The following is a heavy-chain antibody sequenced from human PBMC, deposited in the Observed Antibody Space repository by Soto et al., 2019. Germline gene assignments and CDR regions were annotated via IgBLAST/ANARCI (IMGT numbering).Heavy chain of an antibody. V-gene: IGHV1-18*01. D-gene: IGHD2-21*01. CDR3: ARDPVVDHLPKGGPPFLAY. CDR1: GYTFTSYG. CDR2: ISAYNGNT. J-gene: IGHJ4*02. Sequence: ASVKVSCKASGYTFTSYGISWVRQAPGQGLEWMGWISAYNGNTNYAQKLQGRVTMTTDTSTSTAYMELRSLRSDDTAVYYCARDPVVDHLPKGGPPFLAYWGKGTLVPVSS.